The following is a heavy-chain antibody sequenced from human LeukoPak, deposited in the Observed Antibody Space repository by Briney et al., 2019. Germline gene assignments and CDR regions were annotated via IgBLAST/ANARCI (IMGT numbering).Heavy chain of an antibody. V-gene: IGHV5-51*01. CDR2: IFPRDSDT. CDR3: VRLGDTDFWSGYYYDN. J-gene: IGHJ4*02. D-gene: IGHD3-3*01. CDR1: GYSFIGYW. Sequence: GESLKISCKGSGYSFIGYWIGWVRQIHGKGLEWMGIIFPRDSDTKYSPSFQGQATMSVDKSINTAYLQWSSLRASDTAMYYCVRLGDTDFWSGYYYDNWGQGTLVTVSS.